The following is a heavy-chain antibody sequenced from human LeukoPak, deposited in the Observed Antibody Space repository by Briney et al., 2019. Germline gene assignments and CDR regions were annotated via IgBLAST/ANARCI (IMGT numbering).Heavy chain of an antibody. V-gene: IGHV3-30*02. CDR3: AKLGSIVVVPAARGGDY. CDR1: GFTFSSCG. CDR2: IRYDGSNK. J-gene: IGHJ4*02. Sequence: GGSLRLSCAASGFTFSSCGMQWVRQAPGKGLEWVAFIRYDGSNKYYADSVKGRFTISRDNSKNTLYLQMNSLRAEDTAVYYCAKLGSIVVVPAARGGDYWGQGTLVTVSS. D-gene: IGHD2-2*01.